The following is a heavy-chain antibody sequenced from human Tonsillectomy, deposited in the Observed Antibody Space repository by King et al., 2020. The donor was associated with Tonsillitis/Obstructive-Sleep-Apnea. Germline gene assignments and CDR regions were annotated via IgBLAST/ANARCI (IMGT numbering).Heavy chain of an antibody. V-gene: IGHV3-15*01. CDR3: ATRASSY. CDR2: IKSKTAVGTT. CDR1: GVTFSNAW. J-gene: IGHJ4*02. Sequence: VQLVESGGGLVKPGGPLRLSCAASGVTFSNAWMTWVRRSPGKGLEWVGRIKSKTAVGTTAYSATVQGRFTISIDDSNNTLNLQMNSRNTEDTAVYYCATRASSYWGQGTLVTVSS.